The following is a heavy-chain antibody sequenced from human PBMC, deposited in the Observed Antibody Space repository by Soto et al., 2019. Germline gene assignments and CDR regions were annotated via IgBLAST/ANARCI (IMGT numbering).Heavy chain of an antibody. D-gene: IGHD6-19*01. V-gene: IGHV3-23*01. CDR2: ISGSGGST. J-gene: IGHJ4*02. Sequence: PGGSLRLSCAAYGFTFSSYAMSWVRQAPGKGLEWVSAISGSGGSTYYADSVKGRFTISRDNSRNTLYLQMNSLRAEDSAVYYCAKDRPIAVAGCDYWGQGTLVTVSS. CDR3: AKDRPIAVAGCDY. CDR1: GFTFSSYA.